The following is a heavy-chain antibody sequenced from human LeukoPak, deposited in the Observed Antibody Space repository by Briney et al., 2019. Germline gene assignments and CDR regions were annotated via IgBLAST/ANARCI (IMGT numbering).Heavy chain of an antibody. V-gene: IGHV3-74*01. J-gene: IGHJ4*02. CDR1: GFTFSGSW. Sequence: GGSLRLSCAASGFTFSGSWMHWVRQAPGKGLVWVSRIKSDGSTTSHADSVKGRFTISRDNTKNTLYLQMNSLRVEDTAVYYCARGDYSDYWGQGTLVTVPS. CDR3: ARGDYSDY. CDR2: IKSDGSTT.